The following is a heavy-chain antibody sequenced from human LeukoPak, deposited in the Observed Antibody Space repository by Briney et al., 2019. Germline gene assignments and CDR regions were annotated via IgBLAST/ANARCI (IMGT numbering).Heavy chain of an antibody. CDR3: ARGGYYGWGNDFRFDP. J-gene: IGHJ5*02. CDR1: GGSISSYY. Sequence: SETLSLTCTVSGGSISSYYWSWIRQPPGKGLECIGYIHYSGSTNYNPSLKSRVTISVDTSKNQFSLKLKSVTAADTAVYYCARGGYYGWGNDFRFDPWGQGTLVTVSS. V-gene: IGHV4-59*01. CDR2: IHYSGST. D-gene: IGHD3-10*01.